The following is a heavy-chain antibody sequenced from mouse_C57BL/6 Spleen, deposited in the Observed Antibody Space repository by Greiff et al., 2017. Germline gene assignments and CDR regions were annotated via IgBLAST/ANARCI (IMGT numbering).Heavy chain of an antibody. CDR2: IDPSDSET. CDR3: ARGYYGSSRYWYCDV. Sequence: QVQLQQSGAELVRPGSSVKLSCKASGYTFTSYWMHWVKQRPIQGLEWIGNIDPSDSETHYNQKFKDKATLTVDKSSSTAYMQLSSLTSEDSAVYYCARGYYGSSRYWYCDVWGTGTTVTVSS. CDR1: GYTFTSYW. D-gene: IGHD1-1*01. J-gene: IGHJ1*03. V-gene: IGHV1-52*01.